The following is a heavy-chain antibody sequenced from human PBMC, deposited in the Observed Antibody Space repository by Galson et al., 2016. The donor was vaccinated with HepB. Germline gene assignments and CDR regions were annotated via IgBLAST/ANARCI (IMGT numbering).Heavy chain of an antibody. Sequence: TLSLTCTVSGGSISSGDYYWSWIRQPPGKGLEWIGYIYNSGSTYYNPSLKSRVTILVDTSKNQFPLKLSSVTAADTAVFYCASLLYDSSALGYWGQGTLVTVSS. CDR1: GGSISSGDYY. D-gene: IGHD3-22*01. J-gene: IGHJ4*02. CDR2: IYNSGST. V-gene: IGHV4-30-4*01. CDR3: ASLLYDSSALGY.